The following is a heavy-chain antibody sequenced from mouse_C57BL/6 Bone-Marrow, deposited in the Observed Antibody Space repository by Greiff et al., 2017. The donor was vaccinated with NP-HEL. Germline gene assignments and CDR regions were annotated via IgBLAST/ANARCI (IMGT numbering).Heavy chain of an antibody. Sequence: EVQGVESGGALVKPGGSLKLSCAASGFTFSSYGMSWVRQTPDKRLEWVATISSGGSYSYYPYSVTGRFTISRDNAKNTLCLQMRRLKSEDTAMYYCASPYDYDVAWFAYWGQGTLVTVSA. CDR2: ISSGGSYS. V-gene: IGHV5-6*01. CDR3: ASPYDYDVAWFAY. CDR1: GFTFSSYG. J-gene: IGHJ3*01. D-gene: IGHD2-4*01.